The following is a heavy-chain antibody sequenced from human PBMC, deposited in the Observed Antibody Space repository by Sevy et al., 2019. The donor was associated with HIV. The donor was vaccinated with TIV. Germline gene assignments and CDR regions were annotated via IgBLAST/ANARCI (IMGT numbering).Heavy chain of an antibody. V-gene: IGHV3-21*01. CDR1: GFTFSNYF. J-gene: IGHJ4*02. CDR3: ARGDYYGSLYYFDY. Sequence: GGSLRLSCAASGFTFSNYFINWVHQAPGKGLEWVSSISSGSSYIFYADSVKGRFTISRDNAKNSLYLHMNSLRVEDTAVYYCARGDYYGSLYYFDYWGPGTLVTVSS. D-gene: IGHD3-10*01. CDR2: ISSGSSYI.